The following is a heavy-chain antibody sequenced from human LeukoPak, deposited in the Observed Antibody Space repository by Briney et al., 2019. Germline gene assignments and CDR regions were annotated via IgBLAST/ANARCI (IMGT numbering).Heavy chain of an antibody. D-gene: IGHD6-19*01. CDR2: IKSKTDGGTT. CDR1: GFTFSNAW. V-gene: IGHV3-15*01. CDR3: ARNSRPSGGNGLYNNFDF. Sequence: GGSLRLSCAASGFTFSNAWMSWVRQAPGKGLQWVGRIKSKTDGGTTDYAAPVKGRFTISRDDSKNTLYLQMNSLRAEDTAVYYCARNSRPSGGNGLYNNFDFWGQGTLVTVSS. J-gene: IGHJ4*02.